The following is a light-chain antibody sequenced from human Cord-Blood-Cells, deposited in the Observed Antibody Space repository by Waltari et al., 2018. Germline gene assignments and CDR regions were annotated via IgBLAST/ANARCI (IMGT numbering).Light chain of an antibody. CDR1: SSDVGGYNY. CDR3: SSYTSSSTWV. Sequence: QSALTQPASASGSPGQSITISCTGTSSDVGGYNYVSWYQPHPGKAPKLMIYDVSNRPSGVSNRFSGSKSGNTASLTISGLQAEDEADYYCSSYTSSSTWVFGGGTKLTVL. V-gene: IGLV2-14*03. J-gene: IGLJ3*02. CDR2: DVS.